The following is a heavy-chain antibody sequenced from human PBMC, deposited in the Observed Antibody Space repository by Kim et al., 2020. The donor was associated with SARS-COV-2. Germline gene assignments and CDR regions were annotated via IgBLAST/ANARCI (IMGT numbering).Heavy chain of an antibody. J-gene: IGHJ6*02. V-gene: IGHV4-59*09. Sequence: NPPLKSRVTISLDTSKNQVSLNLTSVTAADTAVYYCARGMGMGYYYDGMDIWGQGTAVTVSS. CDR3: ARGMGMGYYYDGMDI. D-gene: IGHD7-27*01.